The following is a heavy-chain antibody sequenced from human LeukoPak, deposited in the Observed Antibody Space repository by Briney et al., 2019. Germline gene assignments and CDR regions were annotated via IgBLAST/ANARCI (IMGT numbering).Heavy chain of an antibody. CDR3: ASSPRVHCSSTSCYNAFDI. V-gene: IGHV4-61*02. CDR2: IYASGST. J-gene: IGHJ3*02. Sequence: SQTLSLTCTVSGGSISSGSYYWSWIRQPAGKGLEWIGRIYASGSTNYNPSLKSRVTISVDTSKNQFSLKLSSVTDADTAVYYCASSPRVHCSSTSCYNAFDIWGQGTMVTVSS. D-gene: IGHD2-2*02. CDR1: GGSISSGSYY.